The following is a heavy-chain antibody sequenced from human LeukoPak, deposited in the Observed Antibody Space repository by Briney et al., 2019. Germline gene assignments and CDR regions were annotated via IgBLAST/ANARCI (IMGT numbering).Heavy chain of an antibody. V-gene: IGHV4-39*01. Sequence: SETLSLTCTVSGGSISSSSAYRGWIRQPPGKGREWIGSIYYSKNTYYNPSLKSRVTISADTSKNQFSLTLGSVSATDTAVYYCVSPRGFSYGYFDYWGQGTLVAVSS. CDR3: VSPRGFSYGYFDY. CDR1: GGSISSSSAY. D-gene: IGHD5-18*01. CDR2: IYYSKNT. J-gene: IGHJ4*02.